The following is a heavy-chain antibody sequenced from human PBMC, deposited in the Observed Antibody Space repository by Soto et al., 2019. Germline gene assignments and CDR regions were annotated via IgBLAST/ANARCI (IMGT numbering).Heavy chain of an antibody. V-gene: IGHV4-31*03. CDR1: GGSISSGGYY. CDR3: ARGMAWVGWFDP. Sequence: QVQLQESGPGLVKPSQTLSLTCTVSGGSISSGGYYWSWIRQHPGKGLEWIVYIYYSGSTYYNPYLKSRVTISVDTSKNQFSLKLSSVTAADTAVYYCARGMAWVGWFDPWGQGTLVTVSS. CDR2: IYYSGST. J-gene: IGHJ5*02. D-gene: IGHD2-15*01.